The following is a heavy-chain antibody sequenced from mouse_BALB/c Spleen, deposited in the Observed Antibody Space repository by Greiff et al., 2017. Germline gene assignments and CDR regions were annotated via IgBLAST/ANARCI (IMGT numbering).Heavy chain of an antibody. J-gene: IGHJ3*01. CDR2: IHYSGST. Sequence: DVKLQESGPDLVKPSQSLSLTCTVTGYSITSGYSWHWIRQFPGNKLEWMGYIHYSGSTNYNPSLKSRISITRDTSKNQFFLQLNSVTTEDTATYYCAIYYYGSSPRSAYWGQGTLVTVSA. D-gene: IGHD1-1*01. V-gene: IGHV3-1*02. CDR3: AIYYYGSSPRSAY. CDR1: GYSITSGYS.